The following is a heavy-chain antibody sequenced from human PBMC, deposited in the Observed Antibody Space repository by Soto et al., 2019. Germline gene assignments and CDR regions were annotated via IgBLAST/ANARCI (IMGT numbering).Heavy chain of an antibody. CDR1: GYTFTSYD. Sequence: QVQLVQSGAEVKKPGASVKVSCKASGYTFTSYDINWVRQATGQGLEWMGWMNPNSGNTGYAQKFQGRVTMTRNTSISTAYMELSSLRSEDTAVYYCARYSSGWYYYYYGMDVWGQGTTVTVSS. CDR2: MNPNSGNT. CDR3: ARYSSGWYYYYYGMDV. J-gene: IGHJ6*02. V-gene: IGHV1-8*01. D-gene: IGHD6-19*01.